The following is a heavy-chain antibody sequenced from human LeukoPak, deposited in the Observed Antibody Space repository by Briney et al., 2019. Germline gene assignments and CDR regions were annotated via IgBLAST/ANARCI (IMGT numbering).Heavy chain of an antibody. D-gene: IGHD1-26*01. V-gene: IGHV1-2*02. Sequence: ASVKVSCKTSGCTFTGYYVNWVRQAPGQGLEWMGWVNPDNGVTHFSQKFQGRVTMTRDTSISTAYMELNRLTSDDTAVYYCARYSVDYGPWFSEFWGQGTLVTVSS. CDR3: ARYSVDYGPWFSEF. CDR1: GCTFTGYY. J-gene: IGHJ4*02. CDR2: VNPDNGVT.